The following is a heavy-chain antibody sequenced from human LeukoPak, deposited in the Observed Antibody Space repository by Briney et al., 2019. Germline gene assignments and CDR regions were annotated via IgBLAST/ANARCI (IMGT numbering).Heavy chain of an antibody. V-gene: IGHV1-18*01. CDR3: ATDIAAVDYYDSSG. CDR1: GYTFTSYG. CDR2: ISAYNGKT. J-gene: IGHJ4*02. D-gene: IGHD3-22*01. Sequence: ASVKVSCKASGYTFTSYGISWVRQAPGQGLEWMGWISAYNGKTNYAQKLQGKVTMTTDTSTSTAYMELRSLRSDDTAVYYCATDIAAVDYYDSSGWGQGTLVTVSS.